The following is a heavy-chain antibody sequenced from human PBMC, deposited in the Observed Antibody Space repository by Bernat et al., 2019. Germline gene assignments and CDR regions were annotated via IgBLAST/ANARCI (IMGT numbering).Heavy chain of an antibody. CDR1: GFTFSSYA. CDR3: AKTKWFYTYYFDY. D-gene: IGHD3-22*01. V-gene: IGHV3-23*01. J-gene: IGHJ4*02. CDR2: ICGSGGST. Sequence: EVQLLESGGGLVQPGGSLRLSCAASGFTFSSYAMSWVRQAPGKGLEWVSAICGSGGSTYYADSVKGRFTISRDNSKNTLYLQMNSLRAEDTAVYYCAKTKWFYTYYFDYWGQGTLVTVSS.